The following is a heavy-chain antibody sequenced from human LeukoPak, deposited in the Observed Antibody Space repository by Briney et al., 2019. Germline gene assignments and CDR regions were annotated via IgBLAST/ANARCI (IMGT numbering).Heavy chain of an antibody. V-gene: IGHV3-64*01. CDR3: ARVGYYYDSSPPDY. D-gene: IGHD3-22*01. CDR1: GSTFSSYA. CDR2: ISSNGGST. Sequence: PGGSLRLSCAASGSTFSSYAMHWVRQAPGKGLEYVSAISSNGGSTYYANSVKGRFTISRDNSKNTLYLQMGSLRAEDMAVYYCARVGYYYDSSPPDYWGQGTLVTVSS. J-gene: IGHJ4*02.